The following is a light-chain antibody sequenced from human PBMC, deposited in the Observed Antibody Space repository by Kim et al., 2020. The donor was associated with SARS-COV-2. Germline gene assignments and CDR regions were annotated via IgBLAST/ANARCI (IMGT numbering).Light chain of an antibody. V-gene: IGLV1-51*01. CDR3: GTWDDSLRGGV. J-gene: IGLJ2*01. CDR1: SSNIGNDY. Sequence: QSALTQPPSVSAAPGQKVTISCSGSSSNIGNDYVSWYQQLPGTAPKLLIYDTNKRPSGIPDRFSGSKSGTSATLGITGLQTGDEADYYCGTWDDSLRGGVFGGGTQLTVL. CDR2: DTN.